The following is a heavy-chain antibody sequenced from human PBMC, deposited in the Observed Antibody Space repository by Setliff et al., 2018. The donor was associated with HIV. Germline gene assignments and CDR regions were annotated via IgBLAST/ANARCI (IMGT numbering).Heavy chain of an antibody. CDR3: ARDSGGSYYWDSPGQDPDY. Sequence: ASVKVSCKASGYTFTTYYMHWVRQAPGQGLEWMGGIIPIFGTANYAQKFQGRVTITADESTSTAYMELSSLRSEDTAVYYCARDSGGSYYWDSPGQDPDYWGQGTLVTSPQ. J-gene: IGHJ4*02. V-gene: IGHV1-69*13. CDR1: GYTFTTYY. CDR2: IIPIFGTA. D-gene: IGHD3-22*01.